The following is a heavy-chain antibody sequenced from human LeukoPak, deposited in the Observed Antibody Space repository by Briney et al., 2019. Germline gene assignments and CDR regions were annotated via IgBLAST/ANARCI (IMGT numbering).Heavy chain of an antibody. J-gene: IGHJ6*02. D-gene: IGHD6-19*01. CDR3: ARHRGAVAGMIYYYGMDV. V-gene: IGHV5-51*01. CDR2: IYPGDSDT. Sequence: GESLKISCKGSGYSFTSYWIGWVRQMPGKGLEWMGIIYPGDSDTRYSPSFQGQVTISADKSISTAYLQWSSLKASDTAMYYCARHRGAVAGMIYYYGMDVWGQGTTVTVSS. CDR1: GYSFTSYW.